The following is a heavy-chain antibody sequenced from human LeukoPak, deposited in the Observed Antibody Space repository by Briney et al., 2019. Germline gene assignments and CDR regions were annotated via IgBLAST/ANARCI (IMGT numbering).Heavy chain of an antibody. CDR3: ATDPPWSGSYYSFDC. J-gene: IGHJ4*02. Sequence: ASLRVSCKVSGYTLTELSMHWVRQAPGKGLEWMGGFDPEDGETIYAQKFQGRVTMTEDTSTDTAYMELSSLRSEDTAVYYCATDPPWSGSYYSFDCWGQGTLVTVSS. D-gene: IGHD1-26*01. V-gene: IGHV1-24*01. CDR1: GYTLTELS. CDR2: FDPEDGET.